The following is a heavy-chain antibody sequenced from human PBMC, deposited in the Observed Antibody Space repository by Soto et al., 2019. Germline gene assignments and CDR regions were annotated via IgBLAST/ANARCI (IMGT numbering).Heavy chain of an antibody. CDR1: GFTFSNYA. V-gene: IGHV3-23*01. CDR3: AKGGDSSSWKNWFDP. D-gene: IGHD6-13*01. Sequence: EVQLLESGGGLVQPGGSLRLSCAASGFTFSNYAMTWVRQAPGKGLEWVSGISGSGSSIYYADSVKGRFTISRDNSKNTLYLQMNSLRAEDTAVYYCAKGGDSSSWKNWFDPWGQGTLCTVSS. J-gene: IGHJ5*02. CDR2: ISGSGSSI.